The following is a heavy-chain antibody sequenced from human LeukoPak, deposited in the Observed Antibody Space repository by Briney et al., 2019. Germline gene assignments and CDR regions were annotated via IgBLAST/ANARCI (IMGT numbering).Heavy chain of an antibody. CDR3: AKDAGD. Sequence: GRSLRLSCAASGFTFDDYAMHWVRQAPGKGLEWVSGISWNSGSIGYADSVKGRFTISRDNARNSLYLQMNSPRAEDTALYYCAKDAGDWGQGTLVTVSS. CDR1: GFTFDDYA. D-gene: IGHD6-13*01. J-gene: IGHJ4*02. V-gene: IGHV3-9*01. CDR2: ISWNSGSI.